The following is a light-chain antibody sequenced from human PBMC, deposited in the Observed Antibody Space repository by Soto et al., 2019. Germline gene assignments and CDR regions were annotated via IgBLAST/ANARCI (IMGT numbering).Light chain of an antibody. CDR1: DSNIGSNT. CDR3: AAWDDSLNGRAV. V-gene: IGLV1-44*01. J-gene: IGLJ3*02. CDR2: SNS. Sequence: QSVLTQPPSASGTPGQRVTISCSGSDSNIGSNTVNWYQQVPGTAPKLLIYSNSQRPSGVPDRFSGSKSGTSASLAISGLQSEDEADYCCAAWDDSLNGRAVFGGGTKLTVL.